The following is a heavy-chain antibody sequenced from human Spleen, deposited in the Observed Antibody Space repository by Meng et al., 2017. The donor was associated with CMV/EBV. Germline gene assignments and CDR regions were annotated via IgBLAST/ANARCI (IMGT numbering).Heavy chain of an antibody. CDR1: GASLNSGGYY. J-gene: IGHJ5*02. V-gene: IGHV4-31*03. Sequence: LRLSCSVTGASLNSGGYYWSWIRHHPVRGLEWIGYIYYTENTHYNPSLKSRITMSADMSRNQFSLSLTSVTAADTAVYYCARESIRPYNWFDPWGQGILVTVSS. CDR3: ARESIRPYNWFDP. D-gene: IGHD3-3*02. CDR2: IYYTENT.